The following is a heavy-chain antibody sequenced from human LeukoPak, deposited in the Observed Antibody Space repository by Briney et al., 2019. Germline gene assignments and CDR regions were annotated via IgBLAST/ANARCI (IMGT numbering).Heavy chain of an antibody. Sequence: GGSLRLSCAASGFTFSSYSINWVRQAPGKGLEWVAVISRDGGNQYYTDSVKGRFTISRDKSKNTLYLQMNSLRAEDTAVYYCARPYYDILTGCLRYWGQGTLVTVSS. D-gene: IGHD3-9*01. CDR1: GFTFSSYS. CDR2: ISRDGGNQ. CDR3: ARPYYDILTGCLRY. J-gene: IGHJ4*02. V-gene: IGHV3-30*03.